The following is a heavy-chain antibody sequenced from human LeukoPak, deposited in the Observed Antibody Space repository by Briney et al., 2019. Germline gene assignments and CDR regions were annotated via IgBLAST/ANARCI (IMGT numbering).Heavy chain of an antibody. CDR2: ISDNGGGR. J-gene: IGHJ4*02. D-gene: IGHD4/OR15-4a*01. CDR1: GFIFRNYA. CDR3: AKESGALGAPLYDY. Sequence: GGSLRLSCGASGFIFRNYAMSWVRQAPGEGLEWVSGISDNGGGRYYADSVKGRFTISRDNSKNMLYLQMNSLRAEDTAVYYCAKESGALGAPLYDYWGRGILVTAFS. V-gene: IGHV3-23*01.